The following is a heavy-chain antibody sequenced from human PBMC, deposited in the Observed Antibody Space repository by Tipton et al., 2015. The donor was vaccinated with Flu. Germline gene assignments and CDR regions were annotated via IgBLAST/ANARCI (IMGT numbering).Heavy chain of an antibody. CDR1: GDSIRSGSY. D-gene: IGHD3-22*01. CDR2: IYQSGTT. V-gene: IGHV4-38-2*01. J-gene: IGHJ3*02. CDR3: ARVIRITMQVADSFDI. Sequence: GLVKPSETLSLTCGVSGDSIRSGSYWGWIRQPPGKGLEWIGSIYQSGTTYYNPSLKSRVTISVDTSNNKFSLKLSSATAADTAVYFCARVIRITMQVADSFDIWGQGTMVTVSS.